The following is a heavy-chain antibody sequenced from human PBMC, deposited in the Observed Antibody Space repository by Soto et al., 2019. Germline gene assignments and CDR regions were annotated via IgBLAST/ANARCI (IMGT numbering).Heavy chain of an antibody. V-gene: IGHV3-23*01. J-gene: IGHJ4*02. D-gene: IGHD2-2*01. CDR2: IGPNPANT. CDR3: ATARHCSSDACPAAE. Sequence: GGSLRLSCAASGFTFSTSGMLWVRQPPGEGLEWVSAIGPNPANTKYTDSVKSRFTISRDNSKNTVFLQMSSLRAEDTALYYCATARHCSSDACPAAEWGQGALVTVSS. CDR1: GFTFSTSG.